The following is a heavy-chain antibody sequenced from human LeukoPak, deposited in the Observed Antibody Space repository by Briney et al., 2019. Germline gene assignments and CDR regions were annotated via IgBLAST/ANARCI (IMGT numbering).Heavy chain of an antibody. CDR1: GYSISSGYY. D-gene: IGHD1-26*01. J-gene: IGHJ4*02. CDR2: IYHSGST. V-gene: IGHV4-38-2*02. Sequence: SETLSLTCTVSGYSISSGYYWGWIRQPPGKGLEWIGSIYHSGSTYYNPSLKSRVTISVDTSKNQFSLKLSSVTAADTAVYYCARMVGRIVGATRGVFDYWGQGTLVTVSS. CDR3: ARMVGRIVGATRGVFDY.